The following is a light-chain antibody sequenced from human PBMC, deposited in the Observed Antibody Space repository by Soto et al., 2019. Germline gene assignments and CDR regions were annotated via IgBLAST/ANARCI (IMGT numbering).Light chain of an antibody. Sequence: EIVMTQSPATLSVSPGERATLSCRASHSVSSNLAWYQQKPGQAPRLLIYGASTRATGIPARFSGSGSGTEFTLTISSLQSEDFAVYYCQQYNNWLWTFGQGTKVDIK. CDR1: HSVSSN. V-gene: IGKV3-15*01. CDR2: GAS. CDR3: QQYNNWLWT. J-gene: IGKJ1*01.